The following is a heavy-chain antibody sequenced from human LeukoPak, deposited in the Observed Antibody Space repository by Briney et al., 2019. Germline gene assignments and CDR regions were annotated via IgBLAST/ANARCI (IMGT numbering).Heavy chain of an antibody. Sequence: PSETLSLTCTDSGGSISSSSYYWGWIRQPPGKGLEWIGSIYYSGSTYYNPSLKSRVTISIDTSKNQFSLKLSSVTAADTAVYYCATYDSSGYYPFDCWGQGTLVTVSS. CDR2: IYYSGST. D-gene: IGHD3-22*01. CDR1: GGSISSSSYY. V-gene: IGHV4-39*01. CDR3: ATYDSSGYYPFDC. J-gene: IGHJ4*02.